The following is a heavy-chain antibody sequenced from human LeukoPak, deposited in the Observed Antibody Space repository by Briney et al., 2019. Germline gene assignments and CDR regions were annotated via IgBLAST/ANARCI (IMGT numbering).Heavy chain of an antibody. CDR1: GYTFTSYA. CDR2: INAGNGNT. CDR3: AFPSGWSLDAFDI. J-gene: IGHJ3*02. V-gene: IGHV1-3*01. D-gene: IGHD6-19*01. Sequence: ASVKVSCKASGYTFTSYAMHWVRQAPGQRLEWMGWINAGNGNTKYSQKFQGRVTITRDTSASTAYMELSSLRSEDTAVYYCAFPSGWSLDAFDIWGQGTMVTVSS.